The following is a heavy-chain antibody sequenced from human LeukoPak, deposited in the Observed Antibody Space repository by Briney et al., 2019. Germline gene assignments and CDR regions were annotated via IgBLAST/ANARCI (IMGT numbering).Heavy chain of an antibody. D-gene: IGHD3-22*01. V-gene: IGHV4-61*01. Sequence: SETLSLTCTVSGDSVSSDSYYWSWIRQPPGKGLGWIAYIDYSGSTKYNPSLKSRVTITLDTSKNQFSLKLSSVTAADTDVYYCARDRRGYYDSSGYFDYWGQGTLVTVSS. CDR2: IDYSGST. CDR1: GDSVSSDSYY. CDR3: ARDRRGYYDSSGYFDY. J-gene: IGHJ4*02.